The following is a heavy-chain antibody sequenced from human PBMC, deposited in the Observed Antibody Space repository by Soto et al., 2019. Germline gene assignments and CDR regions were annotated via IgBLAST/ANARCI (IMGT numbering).Heavy chain of an antibody. Sequence: SETLSLTCTVSGGSISSYYWSWIRQPPGKGLEWIGYIYYSGSTNYNPSLKSRVTISVATSKNQFSLKLSSVTAADTAVYYCAREAMITFGGAYTPTTQDAFDIWGQGTMVTVSS. CDR1: GGSISSYY. D-gene: IGHD3-16*01. J-gene: IGHJ3*02. CDR3: AREAMITFGGAYTPTTQDAFDI. CDR2: IYYSGST. V-gene: IGHV4-59*01.